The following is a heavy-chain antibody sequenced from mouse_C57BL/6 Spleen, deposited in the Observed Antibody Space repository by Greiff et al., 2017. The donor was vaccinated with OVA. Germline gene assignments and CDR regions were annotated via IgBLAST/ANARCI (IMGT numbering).Heavy chain of an antibody. CDR1: GYTFTSYW. CDR2: IDPSDSYT. Sequence: QVQLQQSGAELVRPGTSVKLSCKASGYTFTSYWMHWVKQRPGQGLEWIGVIDPSDSYTNYNQKFKGKATLTVDTSSSTAYMQLSSLTSEDSAVYYCAIRYDGYYPDYWGQGTTLTVSS. D-gene: IGHD2-3*01. J-gene: IGHJ2*01. V-gene: IGHV1-59*01. CDR3: AIRYDGYYPDY.